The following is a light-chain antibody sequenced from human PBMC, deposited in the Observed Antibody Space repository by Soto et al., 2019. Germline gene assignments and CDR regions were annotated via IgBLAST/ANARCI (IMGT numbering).Light chain of an antibody. Sequence: EIVVTQSPATLSESPGERATLSCRASQRIDTNLAWFQQKRGQAPRLLIYGASTRATGVPARFRGSGSGTEFTLTISSLQSEDSADYYCQQYHYWWTFGQGTKVEIK. CDR2: GAS. CDR3: QQYHYWWT. V-gene: IGKV3-15*01. CDR1: QRIDTN. J-gene: IGKJ1*01.